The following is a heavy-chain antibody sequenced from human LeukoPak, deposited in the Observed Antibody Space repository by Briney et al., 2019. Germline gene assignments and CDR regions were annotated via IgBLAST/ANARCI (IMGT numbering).Heavy chain of an antibody. V-gene: IGHV4-59*08. CDR3: ARAGGYCSSTSCYTPDSRENWFDP. CDR1: GGSISSYY. J-gene: IGHJ5*02. D-gene: IGHD2-2*02. CDR2: IYYSGST. Sequence: PSETLSLTCTVSGGSISSYYWSWIRQPPGKGLEWIGYIYYSGSTNYNPSLKSRVTISVDTSKNQFSLKLSSVTAADTAVYYCARAGGYCSSTSCYTPDSRENWFDPWGQGTMVTVSS.